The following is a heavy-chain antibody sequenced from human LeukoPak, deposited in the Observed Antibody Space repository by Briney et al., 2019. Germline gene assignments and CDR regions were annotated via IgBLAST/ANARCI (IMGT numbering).Heavy chain of an antibody. CDR3: ARVIGYCSSTSCSYNWFDP. D-gene: IGHD2-2*01. CDR1: GGSFSGYY. CDR2: TNHSGST. V-gene: IGHV4-34*01. J-gene: IGHJ5*02. Sequence: PSETLSLTCAVYGGSFSGYYWSWIRQHPGKGLEWIGETNHSGSTNYNPSLKSRVTISVDTSKNQFSLKLSSVTAADTAVYYCARVIGYCSSTSCSYNWFDPWGQGTLVTVSS.